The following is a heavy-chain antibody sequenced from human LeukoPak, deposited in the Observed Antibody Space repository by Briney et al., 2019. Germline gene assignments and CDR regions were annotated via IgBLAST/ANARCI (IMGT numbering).Heavy chain of an antibody. V-gene: IGHV3-33*01. CDR2: IWHDGSHK. D-gene: IGHD3-10*01. J-gene: IGHJ4*02. CDR1: GLSFDTYA. CDR3: AREIFGSGSYPVF. Sequence: GRSLRLSCAASGLSFDTYAMHWVRQAPGQGLEWVALIWHDGSHKFYTNSVRGQFTISRDNSKHTVYLQMNNLRPDDTAVYYCAREIFGSGSYPVFWGQGTLVTVSS.